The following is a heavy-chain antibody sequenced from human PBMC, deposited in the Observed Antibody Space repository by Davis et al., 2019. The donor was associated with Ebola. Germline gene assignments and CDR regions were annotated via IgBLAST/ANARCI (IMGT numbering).Heavy chain of an antibody. D-gene: IGHD1-26*01. Sequence: MPSETLSLTCAVSGGSISSSNWWSWVRQPPGKGLEWIGEINHSGSTNYNPSLKSRVTISVDTSKNQFSLKLSSVTAADTAVYYCARGAGAGGIWGQGTLVTVSS. J-gene: IGHJ4*02. CDR3: ARGAGAGGI. V-gene: IGHV4-4*02. CDR1: GGSISSSNW. CDR2: INHSGST.